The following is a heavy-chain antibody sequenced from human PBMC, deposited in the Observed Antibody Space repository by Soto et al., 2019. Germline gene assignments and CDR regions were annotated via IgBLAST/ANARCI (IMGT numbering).Heavy chain of an antibody. CDR1: GGTFSSYA. CDR3: AREEQQLVGWFDP. V-gene: IGHV1-69*13. CDR2: IIPIFGTA. J-gene: IGHJ5*02. D-gene: IGHD6-13*01. Sequence: SVKVSCKASGGTFSSYAISWVRQAPGQGLEWMGGIIPIFGTANYAQKFQGRVTITADESTSTAYKELSSLRSEDTAVYYCAREEQQLVGWFDPWGQGTLVTVSS.